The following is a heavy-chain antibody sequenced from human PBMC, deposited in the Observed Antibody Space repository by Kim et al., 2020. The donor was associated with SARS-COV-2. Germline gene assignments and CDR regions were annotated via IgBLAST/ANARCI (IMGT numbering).Heavy chain of an antibody. V-gene: IGHV3-33*05. Sequence: GGSLRLSCAASGFTFSSYGMHWVRQAPGKGLEWVAVISYDGSNKYYADSVKGRFTISRDNSKNTLYLQMNSLRAEDTAVYYCANDYYGSGSYLPDAFDIWGQGTMVTVSS. J-gene: IGHJ3*02. D-gene: IGHD3-10*01. CDR3: ANDYYGSGSYLPDAFDI. CDR1: GFTFSSYG. CDR2: ISYDGSNK.